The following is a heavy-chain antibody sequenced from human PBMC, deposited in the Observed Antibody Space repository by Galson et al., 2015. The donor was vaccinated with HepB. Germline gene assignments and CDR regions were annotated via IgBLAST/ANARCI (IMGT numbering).Heavy chain of an antibody. CDR3: AQESNWNLGY. D-gene: IGHD1-1*01. Sequence: SLRLSCAASGFTFSRYSMHWVRQAPGKGLEWVSCISSSSSYVYYADSVKGRFTISRDNAKNSLYLQLNSLRAEDTAIYYCAQESNWNLGYWGQGTLVSVSS. J-gene: IGHJ4*02. CDR1: GFTFSRYS. CDR2: ISSSSSYV. V-gene: IGHV3-21*04.